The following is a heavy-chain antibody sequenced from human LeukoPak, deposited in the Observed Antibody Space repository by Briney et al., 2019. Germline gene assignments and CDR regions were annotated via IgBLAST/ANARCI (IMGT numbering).Heavy chain of an antibody. CDR2: ISYDGSNK. J-gene: IGHJ3*02. D-gene: IGHD3-10*01. CDR1: GFTFSSYA. Sequence: GGSLRLSCAASGFTFSSYAMHWVRQAPGKGLEWVAVISYDGSNKYYADSVKGRFTISRDNSKNTLYLQMNSLRAEDTAVYYCAKDMVRGSNIWGQGTMVTVSS. CDR3: AKDMVRGSNI. V-gene: IGHV3-30*04.